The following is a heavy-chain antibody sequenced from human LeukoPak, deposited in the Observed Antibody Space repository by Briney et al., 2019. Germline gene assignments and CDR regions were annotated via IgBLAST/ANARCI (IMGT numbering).Heavy chain of an antibody. D-gene: IGHD6-6*01. J-gene: IGHJ6*03. CDR3: ASVAARRTTYYYYYMDV. V-gene: IGHV4-39*07. CDR1: GGSISSSSYY. Sequence: SETLSLTCTVSGGSISSSSYYWGWTRQPTGKGLEWIGSIYYSGSTYYNPSLKSRVTISVDTSKNQFSLKLSSVTAADTAVYYCASVAARRTTYYYYYMDVWGKGTTVTVSS. CDR2: IYYSGST.